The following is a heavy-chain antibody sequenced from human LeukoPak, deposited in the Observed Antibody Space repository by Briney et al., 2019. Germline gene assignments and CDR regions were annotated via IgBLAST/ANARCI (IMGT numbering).Heavy chain of an antibody. V-gene: IGHV4-59*11. CDR2: IFYSGNL. D-gene: IGHD2-2*01. J-gene: IGHJ6*02. CDR3: ARLTREDGIDV. CDR1: GDSIDGHY. Sequence: SETLTLTCTVSGDSIDGHYWKWIRLPPGKGLEWIGYIFYSGNLNYNPSLKSRVTISLDTSKSQFSLRLTSVTAADTAMYHCARLTREDGIDVWGPGTTVTVSS.